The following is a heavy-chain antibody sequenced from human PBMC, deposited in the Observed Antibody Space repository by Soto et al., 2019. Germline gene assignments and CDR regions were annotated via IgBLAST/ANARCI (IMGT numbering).Heavy chain of an antibody. D-gene: IGHD4-4*01. CDR1: GGSISSTKW. V-gene: IGHV4-4*02. CDR3: ATPTISYTWDV. Sequence: QVQLQESGPGLVKPSGTLSLTCAVSGGSISSTKWWTWVRQPPGKGLEWIAEISHSEGSNYNPSLHGRVATALANSKNQFSLRLSYVTAADTAVYYCATPTISYTWDVWGQGTTVTVS. CDR2: ISHSEGS. J-gene: IGHJ6*02.